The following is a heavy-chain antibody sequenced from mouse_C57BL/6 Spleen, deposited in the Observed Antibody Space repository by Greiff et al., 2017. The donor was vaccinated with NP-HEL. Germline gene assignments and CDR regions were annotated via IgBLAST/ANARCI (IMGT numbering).Heavy chain of an antibody. CDR1: GYAFSSSW. J-gene: IGHJ4*01. V-gene: IGHV1-82*01. CDR3: ARSGYYYGSSYNDAMDY. D-gene: IGHD1-1*01. Sequence: VKLQESGPELVKPGASVKISCKASGYAFSSSWMNWVKQRPGKGLEWIGRIYPGDGDTNYNGKFKGKATLTADKSSSTAYMQLSSLTSEDSAVYFCARSGYYYGSSYNDAMDYWGQGTSHRLL. CDR2: IYPGDGDT.